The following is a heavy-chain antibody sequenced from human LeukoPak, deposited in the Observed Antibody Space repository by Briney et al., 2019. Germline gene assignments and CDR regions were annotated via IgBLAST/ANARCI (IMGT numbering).Heavy chain of an antibody. D-gene: IGHD3-10*01. J-gene: IGHJ4*02. Sequence: ASVKVSCKASGYTFTGYYMHWVRQAPGQGLEWMGWINPNSGGTNYAQKFQGRVTTTRDTSISTAYMELSRLRSDDTAVYYCARRTSYGSYYFDYWGQGTLVTVSS. CDR3: ARRTSYGSYYFDY. CDR2: INPNSGGT. V-gene: IGHV1-2*02. CDR1: GYTFTGYY.